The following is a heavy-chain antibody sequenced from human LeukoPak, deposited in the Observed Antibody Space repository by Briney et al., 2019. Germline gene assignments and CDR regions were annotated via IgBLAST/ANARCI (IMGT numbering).Heavy chain of an antibody. D-gene: IGHD3-3*01. V-gene: IGHV3-7*01. CDR2: IKQDGGEK. J-gene: IGHJ4*02. CDR3: ARDTISPYYDFWSGYYSPLYYFDY. CDR1: GFTFSSYW. Sequence: PGGSLRLSCAASGFTFSSYWMSWVRQAPGKGLEWVANIKQDGGEKYYVDSVKGRFTISRDNAKNSLYLQMNSLRAEDTAVYYCARDTISPYYDFWSGYYSPLYYFDYWGQGTLVTVSS.